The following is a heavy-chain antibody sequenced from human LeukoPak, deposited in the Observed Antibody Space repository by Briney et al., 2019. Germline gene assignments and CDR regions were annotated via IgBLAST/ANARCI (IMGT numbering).Heavy chain of an antibody. D-gene: IGHD4-17*01. CDR2: IYYSGST. CDR1: GGSISSYY. V-gene: IGHV4-59*01. J-gene: IGHJ4*02. Sequence: SETLSLTCTVSGGSISSYYWSWIRQPPGKGLEWIGYIYYSGSTNYNPSLKSRVTISVDTSKNQFSLKLSSVTAADTAVYYCARGRPGSGDYGYWGQGTLVTVSS. CDR3: ARGRPGSGDYGY.